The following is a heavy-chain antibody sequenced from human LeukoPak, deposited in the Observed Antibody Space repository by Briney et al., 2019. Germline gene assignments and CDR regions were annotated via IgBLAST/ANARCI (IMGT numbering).Heavy chain of an antibody. CDR1: GFTFSNYA. Sequence: GGSLRLSCAASGFTFSNYAMSWVRRAPGKGLEWISGITGSGVGTSYADSVKGRFTVSRDNSKNTLFLQMNSLRAEDTAVYYCAKDGGLWVSAHWGDSWGRGTLVTVSS. CDR2: ITGSGVGT. V-gene: IGHV3-23*01. D-gene: IGHD7-27*01. J-gene: IGHJ4*02. CDR3: AKDGGLWVSAHWGDS.